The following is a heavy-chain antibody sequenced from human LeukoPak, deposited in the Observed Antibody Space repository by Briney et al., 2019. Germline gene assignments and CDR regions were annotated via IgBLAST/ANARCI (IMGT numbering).Heavy chain of an antibody. J-gene: IGHJ6*03. CDR2: ISSSGSTI. CDR3: AREVYYYMDV. Sequence: GGSLRLSCAASGFTFSDYNMRWIRHAPGKGLEWVSYISSSGSTIYYADSVKGGFTISRDNAKNSLYLQMNSLRAEDTAVYYCAREVYYYMDVWGKGITVTISS. V-gene: IGHV3-11*04. CDR1: GFTFSDYN.